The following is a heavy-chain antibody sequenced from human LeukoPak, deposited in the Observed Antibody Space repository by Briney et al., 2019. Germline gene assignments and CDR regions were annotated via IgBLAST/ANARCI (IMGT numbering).Heavy chain of an antibody. D-gene: IGHD3-22*01. CDR2: INPTGGST. J-gene: IGHJ4*02. CDR1: GYTFSSYY. CDR3: ARGHPGYYDNSGYLPLDY. Sequence: ASVKVSCKASGYTFSSYYMYWVRQAPGQGLEWMGIINPTGGSTSYGQKLQGRVTMTADTSTNTAYMELRSLRSDDTAVYYCARGHPGYYDNSGYLPLDYWGQGTLVTASS. V-gene: IGHV1-46*01.